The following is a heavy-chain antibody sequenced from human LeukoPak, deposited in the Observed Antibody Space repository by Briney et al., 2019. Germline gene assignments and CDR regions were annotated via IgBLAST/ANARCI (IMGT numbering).Heavy chain of an antibody. CDR2: IYYSGTT. CDR3: ARGLWFGDENPPYFDY. V-gene: IGHV4-59*08. D-gene: IGHD3-10*01. CDR1: GGSISSYY. Sequence: SETLSLTCTVSGGSISSYYWSWIRQPPGKGLEWIGYIYYSGTTNYNPSLKSRVTISIDTSKNQFSLKLSSVTAADTAVYYCARGLWFGDENPPYFDYWGQGTLVTVSS. J-gene: IGHJ4*02.